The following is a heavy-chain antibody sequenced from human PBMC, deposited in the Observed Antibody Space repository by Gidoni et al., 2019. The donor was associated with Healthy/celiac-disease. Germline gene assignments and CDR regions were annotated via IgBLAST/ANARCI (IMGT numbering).Heavy chain of an antibody. CDR3: ARRYGSGSYYSGYWYFDL. D-gene: IGHD3-10*01. Sequence: QVQLQASGPGLVSPSGTLSLTCAVPGGPISSSNWWGWGRQPPGKGLEWIGEIYHSGSTNYNPSLKSRVTRSVDKSKNQFSLKLSSVTAADTAVYYCARRYGSGSYYSGYWYFDLWGRGTLVTVSS. V-gene: IGHV4-4*02. CDR1: GGPISSSNW. CDR2: IYHSGST. J-gene: IGHJ2*01.